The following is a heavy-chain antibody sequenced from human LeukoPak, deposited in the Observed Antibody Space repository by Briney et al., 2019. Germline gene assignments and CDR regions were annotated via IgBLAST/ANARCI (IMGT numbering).Heavy chain of an antibody. CDR2: ISSSGTTI. J-gene: IGHJ4*02. V-gene: IGHV3-11*01. CDR3: ARVGYSGFEPLFDH. Sequence: GGSLRLSCEASGFTFSDYYMSYIRQAPGKGLEWVSYISSSGTTIYYADSVKGRFTISRDNAKNSLSLQMNSLRAEDTALYYCARVGYSGFEPLFDHWGQGTLVTVSS. CDR1: GFTFSDYY. D-gene: IGHD5-12*01.